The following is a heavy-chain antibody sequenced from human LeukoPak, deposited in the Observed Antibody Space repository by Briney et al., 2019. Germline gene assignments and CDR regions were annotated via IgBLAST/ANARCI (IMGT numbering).Heavy chain of an antibody. CDR1: GFTFSDYY. Sequence: PGGSLRLSCAASGFTFSDYYMSWIRQAPGKGLEWVSHISSSSSYTNYADSVKGRFTISRDNAKNSLYLQMNSLRAEDTAVYYCARSTSEVAATDYWGQGTLVTVSS. V-gene: IGHV3-11*06. CDR2: ISSSSSYT. D-gene: IGHD2-15*01. J-gene: IGHJ4*02. CDR3: ARSTSEVAATDY.